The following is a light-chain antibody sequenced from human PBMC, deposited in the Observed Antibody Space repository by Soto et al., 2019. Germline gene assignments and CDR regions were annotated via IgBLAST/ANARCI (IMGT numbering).Light chain of an antibody. CDR1: QSLLHSNGYNY. CDR3: MQVLQAPLT. CDR2: WSS. J-gene: IGKJ4*01. V-gene: IGKV2-28*01. Sequence: DIVMTQSPLSLPVTPGEPASISCRSSQSLLHSNGYNYLGWLLQKPGQSPQLLIYWSSGRASGVRDRFSGSVFGTDFTLKISRGEAEDVGVYYCMQVLQAPLTFGGGTKVEIK.